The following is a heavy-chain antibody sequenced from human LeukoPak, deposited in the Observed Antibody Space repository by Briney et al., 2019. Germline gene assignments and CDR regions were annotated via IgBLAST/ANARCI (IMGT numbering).Heavy chain of an antibody. D-gene: IGHD3-16*01. CDR1: GGSISGYY. Sequence: PSETLSLTCTVSGGSISGYYWSWIRQPPGKGLEWIGYIYYSGSTNYNPSLKSRVTISVDTSKNQFSLKLSSVTAADTAVYYCASPREGAETFDYWGQGTLVTVSS. J-gene: IGHJ4*02. CDR3: ASPREGAETFDY. V-gene: IGHV4-59*12. CDR2: IYYSGST.